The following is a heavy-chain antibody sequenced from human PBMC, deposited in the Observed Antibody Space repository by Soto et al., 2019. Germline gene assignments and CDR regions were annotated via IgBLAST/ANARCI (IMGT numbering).Heavy chain of an antibody. CDR2: ISGSGGST. CDR3: AKDTGIAAAGIEYFQH. V-gene: IGHV3-23*01. CDR1: GFTFSSYA. J-gene: IGHJ1*01. D-gene: IGHD6-13*01. Sequence: GGSLRLSCAASGFTFSSYAMSWVRQAPGKGLEWVSAISGSGGSTYYADSVKGRFTISRDNSKNTLYLQMNSLRAEDTAVYYCAKDTGIAAAGIEYFQHWGQGTLVTVSS.